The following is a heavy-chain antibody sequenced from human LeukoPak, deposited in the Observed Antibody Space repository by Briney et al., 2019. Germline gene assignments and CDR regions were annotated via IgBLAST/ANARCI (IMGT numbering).Heavy chain of an antibody. J-gene: IGHJ6*03. CDR1: GYTFTGYY. D-gene: IGHD1-26*01. CDR2: INPNSGGT. Sequence: ASVKVSCKASGYTFTGYYLHWVRQAPGQGLEWMGRINPNSGGTNYAQKFQGRVTMTRDTSISTAYMELSRLTSDDTAVYYFASEWDSTDVWGKGTPVTVSS. V-gene: IGHV1-2*06. CDR3: ASEWDSTDV.